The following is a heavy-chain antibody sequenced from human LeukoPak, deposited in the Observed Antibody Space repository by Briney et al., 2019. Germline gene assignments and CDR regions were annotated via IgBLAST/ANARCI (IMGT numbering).Heavy chain of an antibody. CDR3: ARAYCSSTSCYYYYYYMDV. Sequence: GGSLRLSCAASGFTFSSYSMNWVRQAPGKGLEWVSSISSSSSYIYYADSVKGRFTISRDNAKNSLYLQMNSLRAEDTAVYYCARAYCSSTSCYYYYYYMDVWGKGTTVTVSS. J-gene: IGHJ6*03. CDR1: GFTFSSYS. V-gene: IGHV3-21*01. CDR2: ISSSSSYI. D-gene: IGHD2-2*01.